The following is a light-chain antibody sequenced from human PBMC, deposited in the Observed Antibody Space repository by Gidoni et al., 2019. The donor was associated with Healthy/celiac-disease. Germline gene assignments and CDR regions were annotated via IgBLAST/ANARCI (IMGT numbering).Light chain of an antibody. Sequence: DIQMTQSPSTLSASVGDRVTITCRASQSISSWLAWYQQKPGKAPKLLIYDASSLESGVPSRFICSGPGTEFTLTISSLQPDDFATYYCQQYNSYSITFGQGTRLEIK. CDR3: QQYNSYSIT. CDR2: DAS. J-gene: IGKJ5*01. CDR1: QSISSW. V-gene: IGKV1-5*01.